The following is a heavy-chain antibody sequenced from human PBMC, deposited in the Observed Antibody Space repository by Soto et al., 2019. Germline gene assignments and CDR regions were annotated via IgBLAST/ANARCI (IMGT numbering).Heavy chain of an antibody. D-gene: IGHD5-18*01. CDR2: INHSGST. J-gene: IGHJ4*02. Sequence: AETLSLTCAVYGGSFSGYYWSWIRQPPGKGLEWIGEINHSGSTNYNPSLKSRVTMSIDTSKNQFPLKLSSVTAADTAVYYCARRLETAMAKGPLDYWGQGTLVTVSS. V-gene: IGHV4-34*01. CDR1: GGSFSGYY. CDR3: ARRLETAMAKGPLDY.